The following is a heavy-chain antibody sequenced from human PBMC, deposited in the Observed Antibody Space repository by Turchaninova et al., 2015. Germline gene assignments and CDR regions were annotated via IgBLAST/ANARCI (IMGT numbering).Heavy chain of an antibody. CDR2: ISYDGSNK. Sequence: QVQLVESGVGVVLPGRARRLRCAASGFTWSIYAMHWVRQAPGKGVEWVAIISYDGSNKYYADAVKGRFTISRDNSKNTLYLQMNSLRAEDTAVYYCARDRGYKDKNYYYGMDVWGQGTTVTVSS. V-gene: IGHV3-30*16. D-gene: IGHD5-24*01. CDR3: ARDRGYKDKNYYYGMDV. CDR1: GFTWSIYA. J-gene: IGHJ6*02.